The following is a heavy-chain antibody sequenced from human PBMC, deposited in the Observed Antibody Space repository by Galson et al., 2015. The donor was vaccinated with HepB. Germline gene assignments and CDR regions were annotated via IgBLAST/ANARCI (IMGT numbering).Heavy chain of an antibody. CDR2: MSGNTGDT. Sequence: SLRLSCAASGFTFSSYAMGRVRQAPGKGLEYVSAMSGNTGDTYYADSVKGRFAISRDNSKNTLYLQMNSLRAEDTAVHYCAKRGPGYCSSTTCYKSFDYWGQGTQVTVSS. CDR3: AKRGPGYCSSTTCYKSFDY. J-gene: IGHJ4*02. CDR1: GFTFSSYA. V-gene: IGHV3-23*01. D-gene: IGHD2-2*02.